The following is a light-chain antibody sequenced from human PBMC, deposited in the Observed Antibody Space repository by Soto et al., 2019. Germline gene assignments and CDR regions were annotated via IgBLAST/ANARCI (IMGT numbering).Light chain of an antibody. Sequence: PGERAALSFRASQSVSSYLAWYQQKPGQAPRLLLYDASNRATGIPARFSGSGSGTDFTLTISSLQSEDFAVYYCQQYNNWPPITFGQGTRLEIK. CDR2: DAS. V-gene: IGKV3D-15*01. CDR3: QQYNNWPPIT. CDR1: QSVSSY. J-gene: IGKJ5*01.